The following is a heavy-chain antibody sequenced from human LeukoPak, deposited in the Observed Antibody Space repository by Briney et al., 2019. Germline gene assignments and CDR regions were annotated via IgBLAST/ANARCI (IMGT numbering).Heavy chain of an antibody. V-gene: IGHV3-23*01. CDR1: GFTFSNYA. Sequence: GGSLRLSCAASGFTFSNYAVSWVRQAPGKGLEWVSVISCSGGSTYYPDSVKGRFTISRDNSKNTLYLQMNSLRAEDTAVYYCATPRSGWYLFDYWGQGTLVTVSS. CDR2: ISCSGGST. CDR3: ATPRSGWYLFDY. D-gene: IGHD6-19*01. J-gene: IGHJ4*02.